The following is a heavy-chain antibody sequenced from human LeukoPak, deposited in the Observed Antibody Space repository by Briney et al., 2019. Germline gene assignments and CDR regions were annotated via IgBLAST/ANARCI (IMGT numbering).Heavy chain of an antibody. CDR3: ARDPSSGWYLKGWFDP. D-gene: IGHD6-19*01. V-gene: IGHV3-30*02. CDR1: GFTFSSYA. J-gene: IGHJ5*02. CDR2: IRYDGSDK. Sequence: GGSLRLSCAASGFTFSSYAIHWVRQAPGKGLQWVAFIRYDGSDKYYADSVKGRFTISRDNSKNTLYLQMNSLRGEDTAVYYCARDPSSGWYLKGWFDPWGQGTLVTVSS.